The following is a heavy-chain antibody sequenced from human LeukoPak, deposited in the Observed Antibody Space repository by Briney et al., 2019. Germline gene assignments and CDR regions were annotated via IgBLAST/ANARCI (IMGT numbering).Heavy chain of an antibody. J-gene: IGHJ4*02. V-gene: IGHV4-59*02. Sequence: PSQTLSLTCTVSGGSVSSNYWSWIRQPPGKGLEWIGYIYYSGSPKYNTSLKSRVTISVDTSTNQFSLKLTSVTAADTAVYYCASGGALWFGELLDYWGQGPLVTVSS. CDR2: IYYSGSP. CDR3: ASGGALWFGELLDY. D-gene: IGHD3-10*01. CDR1: GGSVSSNY.